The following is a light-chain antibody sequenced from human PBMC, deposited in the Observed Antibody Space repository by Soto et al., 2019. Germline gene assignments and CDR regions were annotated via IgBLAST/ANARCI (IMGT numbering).Light chain of an antibody. CDR2: GAS. CDR3: QHYVTSLTT. J-gene: IGKJ1*01. Sequence: EIVLTQSAGTLSWSAGERATLSWWASQSGTSNYLAWYQQKHGQAPRLVIFGASIRVTGIPDRFIGSGYGTDFTLTISRLEPEDFAVYYCQHYVTSLTTFGQGTKVDI. CDR1: QSGTSNY. V-gene: IGKV3-20*01.